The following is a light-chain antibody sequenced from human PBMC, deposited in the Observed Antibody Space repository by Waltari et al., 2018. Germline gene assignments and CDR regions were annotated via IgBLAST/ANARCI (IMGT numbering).Light chain of an antibody. Sequence: FMLTQPHSVSESPGKTVTISCTRSSGNIATNYVQWYQQRPGCAPTKFIYEDNQSPSGVPDRFSGSIDSSSNSASLIISGLKAEDEADYYCQSFDSSHVVFGGGTKLTVL. V-gene: IGLV6-57*03. CDR2: EDN. CDR3: QSFDSSHVV. J-gene: IGLJ2*01. CDR1: SGNIATNY.